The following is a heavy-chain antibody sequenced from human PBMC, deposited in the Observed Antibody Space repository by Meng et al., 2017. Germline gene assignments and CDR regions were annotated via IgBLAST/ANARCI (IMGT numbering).Heavy chain of an antibody. CDR1: GFTFDDYA. D-gene: IGHD6-19*01. CDR2: ISWNSGSI. V-gene: IGHV3-9*03. CDR3: AKLDSSDGKGAFDI. J-gene: IGHJ3*02. Sequence: SLKISCAASGFTFDDYAMHWVRQAPGKGLERVSGISWNSGSIGYADSVKGRFTISRDNAKNSLYLQMNSLRAEDMALYYCAKLDSSDGKGAFDIWGQGTMVTVSS.